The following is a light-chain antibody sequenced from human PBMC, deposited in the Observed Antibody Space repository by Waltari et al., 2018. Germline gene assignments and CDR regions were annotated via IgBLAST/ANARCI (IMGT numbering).Light chain of an antibody. CDR3: HQRSNWPIT. V-gene: IGKV3-11*01. J-gene: IGKJ5*01. CDR2: DAS. CDR1: QSVSGY. Sequence: EIVLTQSPATLSLSPGESATPSCRSSQSVSGYLAWYQQKPGQAPRLLIYDASNRATGIPARFSGSGSGTDFTLTISSLEPEDFAVYYCHQRSNWPITFGQGTRLEIK.